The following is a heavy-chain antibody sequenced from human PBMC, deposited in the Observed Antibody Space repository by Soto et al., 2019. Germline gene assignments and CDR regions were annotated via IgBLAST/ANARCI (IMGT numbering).Heavy chain of an antibody. V-gene: IGHV3-33*01. CDR2: IWYDGSNK. D-gene: IGHD6-13*01. CDR1: GFTFSSYG. CDR3: AREPYSSSWFDY. J-gene: IGHJ4*02. Sequence: QVQLVESGGGVVQPGRSLRLSCAASGFTFSSYGMHWVRQAPGKGLEWVAVIWYDGSNKYYADSVKGRFTISRDNSKNTLYLQMNSLSAEDTAVYYCAREPYSSSWFDYWGQGTLVTVSS.